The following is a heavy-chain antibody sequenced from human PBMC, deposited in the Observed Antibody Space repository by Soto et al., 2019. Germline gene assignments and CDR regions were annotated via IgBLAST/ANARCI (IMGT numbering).Heavy chain of an antibody. Sequence: SETLSLTCTVPGGSISSSSYYWGWIRQPPGKGLEWIGSIYYSGSTYYNPSLKSRVTISVDTSKNQFSLKLSSVTATDTAVYYCARRAVRGVNYNWFDPWGQGTLVTVSS. CDR1: GGSISSSSYY. J-gene: IGHJ5*02. D-gene: IGHD3-10*01. V-gene: IGHV4-39*01. CDR3: ARRAVRGVNYNWFDP. CDR2: IYYSGST.